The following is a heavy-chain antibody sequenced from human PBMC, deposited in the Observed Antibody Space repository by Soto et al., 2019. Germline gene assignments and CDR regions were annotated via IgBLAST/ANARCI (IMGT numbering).Heavy chain of an antibody. CDR3: AKFVVVAAATAGDYYYYMDV. D-gene: IGHD2-15*01. CDR1: GFTFSSYA. CDR2: ISGSGGST. V-gene: IGHV3-23*01. J-gene: IGHJ6*03. Sequence: GGSLRLSCAASGFTFSSYAMSWVRQAPGKGLEWVSAISGSGGSTYYADSVKGRFTISRDNSKNTLYLQMNSLRAEDTAVYYCAKFVVVAAATAGDYYYYMDVWGKGTTVTVSS.